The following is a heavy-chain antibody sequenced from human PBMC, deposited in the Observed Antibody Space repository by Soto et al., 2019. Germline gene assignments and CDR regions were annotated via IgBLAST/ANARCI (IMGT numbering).Heavy chain of an antibody. V-gene: IGHV1-69*06. CDR1: GGSFSSYA. Sequence: QVQLVQAGAEVKKPGSSVKVSCKASGGSFSSYAISWVRQAPGQGLAWMGGIIPIFGTANYAQKFQDRVTITADKHTSTAYMELSSRQSEDTAVHYCGGSGYAPPPKCFAPGGQGTLVPVST. J-gene: IGHJ5*01. CDR3: GGSGYAPPPKCFAP. D-gene: IGHD5-12*01. CDR2: IIPIFGTA.